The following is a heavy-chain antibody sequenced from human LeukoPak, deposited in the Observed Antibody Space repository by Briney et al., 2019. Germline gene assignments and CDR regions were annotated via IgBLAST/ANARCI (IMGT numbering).Heavy chain of an antibody. CDR3: AKNIAIVAAPSSYGLDV. J-gene: IGHJ6*02. CDR2: ISWNSGNI. V-gene: IGHV3-9*01. D-gene: IGHD6-6*01. Sequence: PGGSLRLSCAASGFTFDDYAMHWVRQAPGKGLEWVSGISWNSGNIGYADSVKGRFTISRDNARNSLYLQMNSLRAEDTAFYYCAKNIAIVAAPSSYGLDVWGQGTTVTVS. CDR1: GFTFDDYA.